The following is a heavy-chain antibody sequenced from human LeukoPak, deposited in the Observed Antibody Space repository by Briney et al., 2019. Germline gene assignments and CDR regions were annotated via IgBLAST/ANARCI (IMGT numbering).Heavy chain of an antibody. D-gene: IGHD4-17*01. CDR2: IRSKGDNHAT. J-gene: IGHJ4*02. CDR3: TRPTVATNY. Sequence: PGGSLRLSCEASGFTFSGSAIHWVRQASGKGLEWIGRIRSKGDNHATAYAASVEGRFTISRNDSTNTAYLQMNRLTTDDTGMYYCTRPTVATNYWGQGTLFTVSS. CDR1: GFTFSGSA. V-gene: IGHV3-73*01.